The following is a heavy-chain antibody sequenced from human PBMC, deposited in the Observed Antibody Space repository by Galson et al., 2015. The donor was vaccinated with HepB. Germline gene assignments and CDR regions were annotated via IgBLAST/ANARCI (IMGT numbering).Heavy chain of an antibody. CDR1: GFTFSSYA. Sequence: SLRLSCAASGFTFSSYAMSWVRQAPGKGLEWVSAISGSGGSTYYADSVKGRFTISRDNSKNTLYLQMNSLRAEDTAVYYCAKPILNYDILTGYLSDLRNDAFDIWGQGTMVTVSS. V-gene: IGHV3-23*01. CDR3: AKPILNYDILTGYLSDLRNDAFDI. J-gene: IGHJ3*02. CDR2: ISGSGGST. D-gene: IGHD3-9*01.